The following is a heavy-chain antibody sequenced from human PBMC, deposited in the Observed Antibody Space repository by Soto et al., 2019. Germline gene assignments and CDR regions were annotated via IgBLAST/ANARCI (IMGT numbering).Heavy chain of an antibody. CDR1: GGTFSSYA. CDR3: ARDKLGYCTNGVCYGGYYYGMDV. V-gene: IGHV1-69*01. Sequence: QVQLVQSGAEVKKPGSSVKVSCKASGGTFSSYAISWVRQAPGQGLEWMGGIIPIFGTANYAQKFQGRVTITADEYTSTAYMELSSLRSEDTAVYYCARDKLGYCTNGVCYGGYYYGMDVWGQGTTVTVSS. J-gene: IGHJ6*02. D-gene: IGHD2-8*01. CDR2: IIPIFGTA.